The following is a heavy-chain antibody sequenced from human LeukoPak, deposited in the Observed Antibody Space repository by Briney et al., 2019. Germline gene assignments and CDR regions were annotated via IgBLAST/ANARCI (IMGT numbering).Heavy chain of an antibody. V-gene: IGHV4-34*01. CDR1: GGSFSGYY. CDR3: ARQAGPYCSSTTCYLDY. CDR2: INHSGST. D-gene: IGHD2-2*01. J-gene: IGHJ4*02. Sequence: PSETLSLTCAVYGGSFSGYYWSWIRQPPGKGLEWIGEINHSGSTNYHPSLKSRVTISVDTSKNQFSLKLSSVTAADTAVYYCARQAGPYCSSTTCYLDYWGQGTLVTVSS.